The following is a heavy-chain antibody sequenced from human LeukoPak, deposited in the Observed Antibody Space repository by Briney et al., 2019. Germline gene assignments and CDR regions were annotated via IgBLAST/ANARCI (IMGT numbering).Heavy chain of an antibody. CDR3: ARAPSEVGGYYPEYFRH. D-gene: IGHD3-22*01. V-gene: IGHV3-74*01. CDR1: GFTFSRYW. J-gene: IGHJ1*01. Sequence: GGSLRLSCEASGFTFSRYWMHWVRQAPGKGLVWVSRIKSDGKTNYADSVRGRFTISRDNAKNTVSLQMDSLRAEDTGVYYCARAPSEVGGYYPEYFRHWGQGTLVTVSS. CDR2: IKSDGKT.